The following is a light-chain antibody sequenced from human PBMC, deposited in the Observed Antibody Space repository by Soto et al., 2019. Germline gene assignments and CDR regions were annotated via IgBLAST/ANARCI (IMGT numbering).Light chain of an antibody. J-gene: IGLJ1*01. V-gene: IGLV1-40*01. Sequence: QSVLTQPPSVSGAPGQRVTISCTGSSSNIGAGYDVHWYQQLPGTAPKLLIYGNSNRPSGVPDRFSGSKSGTSASLAITGLQAEDEAGYYCQSYDSSLSYVFGPGTKLTVL. CDR3: QSYDSSLSYV. CDR2: GNS. CDR1: SSNIGAGYD.